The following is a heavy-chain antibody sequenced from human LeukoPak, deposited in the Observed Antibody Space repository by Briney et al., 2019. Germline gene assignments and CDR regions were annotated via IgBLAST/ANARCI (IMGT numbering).Heavy chain of an antibody. Sequence: GGSLRLSCAASGFTVSSNYMSWVRQAPGKGLEWVSVIYSGGSTYYADSVKGRFTISRDNSKNTLYLQMNSLRAEDTAVYYCARAGDGYSYEIDYWGQGTLATVSS. D-gene: IGHD5-18*01. CDR2: IYSGGST. V-gene: IGHV3-53*01. CDR3: ARAGDGYSYEIDY. J-gene: IGHJ4*02. CDR1: GFTVSSNY.